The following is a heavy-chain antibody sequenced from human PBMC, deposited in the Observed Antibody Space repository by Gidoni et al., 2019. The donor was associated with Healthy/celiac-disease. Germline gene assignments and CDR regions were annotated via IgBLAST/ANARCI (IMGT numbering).Heavy chain of an antibody. Sequence: QVQLVESGGGVVQPGRSLRLSCAASGFTFSSYAMHWVRQAPGKGLEWVAVISYDGSNKYYADSVKGRFTISRDNSKNTLYLQMNSLRAEDTAVYYCARDFEEQQLVIWQLHKTAPLDWGQGTMVTVSS. V-gene: IGHV3-30-3*01. CDR1: GFTFSSYA. CDR2: ISYDGSNK. J-gene: IGHJ3*01. D-gene: IGHD6-13*01. CDR3: ARDFEEQQLVIWQLHKTAPLD.